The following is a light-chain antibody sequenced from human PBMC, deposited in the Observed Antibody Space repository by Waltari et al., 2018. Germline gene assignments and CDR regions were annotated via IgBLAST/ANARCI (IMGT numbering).Light chain of an antibody. V-gene: IGKV3-20*01. CDR3: QKYGTLPAT. CDR2: DAS. CDR1: QSVSRT. J-gene: IGKJ1*01. Sequence: EMVLTQSPGTLSLSPGERATLSCRSRQSVSRTLAWYQQKPGQAPRLLIYDASNRATGIPDRFRGSGSGTDFSLTISRLEPEDVAVYYCQKYGTLPATFGQGTKVEIK.